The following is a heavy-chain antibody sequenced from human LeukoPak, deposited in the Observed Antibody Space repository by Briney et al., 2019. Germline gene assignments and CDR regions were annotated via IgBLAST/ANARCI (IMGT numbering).Heavy chain of an antibody. CDR3: VGRGLYGGTWLFEY. J-gene: IGHJ4*02. V-gene: IGHV4-4*02. D-gene: IGHD2-8*01. CDR1: GDSITAPKW. Sequence: PSETLSLTCTVSGDSITAPKWWSWVRQAPGEGLEWIGEIYHDRTTSFNPSLKSRLTISVDKSANQFFLNLNSVSATDTAVYYCVGRGLYGGTWLFEYWGQGALDTVSS. CDR2: IYHDRTT.